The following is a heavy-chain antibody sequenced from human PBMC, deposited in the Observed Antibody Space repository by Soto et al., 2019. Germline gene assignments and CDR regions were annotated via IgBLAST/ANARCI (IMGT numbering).Heavy chain of an antibody. Sequence: GASVKVPCKASGYTFTSYGISWVRQAPGQGLEWMGWISAYNGNTNYAQKLQGRVTMTTDTSTSTAYMELRSLRSDDTAVYYCARGIGYRQLASNKSPPDFDYWGQGTLVTVSS. CDR1: GYTFTSYG. CDR3: ARGIGYRQLASNKSPPDFDY. CDR2: ISAYNGNT. D-gene: IGHD5-18*01. V-gene: IGHV1-18*01. J-gene: IGHJ4*02.